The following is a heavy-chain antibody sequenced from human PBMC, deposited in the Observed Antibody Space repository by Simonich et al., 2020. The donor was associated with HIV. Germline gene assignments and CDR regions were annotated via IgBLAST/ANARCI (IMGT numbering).Heavy chain of an antibody. J-gene: IGHJ6*02. D-gene: IGHD3-22*01. CDR1: GYSIRSGYY. Sequence: QLQLQESGPGRGKLSETLPLTCAFSGYSIRSGYYWGWIRQPPGKGLEWIGWIYHSGSTYYNPSLKSRVTISVDTSKNQFSLKLSSVTAADTAVYYCASGYYYDSSGYPWYYYGMDVWGQGTTVTVSS. V-gene: IGHV4-38-2*01. CDR3: ASGYYYDSSGYPWYYYGMDV. CDR2: IYHSGST.